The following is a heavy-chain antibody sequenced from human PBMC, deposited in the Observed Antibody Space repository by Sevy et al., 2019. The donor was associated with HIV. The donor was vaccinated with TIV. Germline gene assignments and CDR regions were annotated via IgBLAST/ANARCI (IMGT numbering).Heavy chain of an antibody. CDR1: GFTFTSDA. Sequence: GGSLRLSCAASGFTFTSDAMSWVRQAPGKGLEWVSGISGSGATTYYADSVKGRFTISRDNSKNALYLQLNSLRAEDTAAYYCAKMYRLAVAGRFDYWGQGALVTVSS. D-gene: IGHD6-13*01. J-gene: IGHJ4*02. V-gene: IGHV3-23*01. CDR2: ISGSGATT. CDR3: AKMYRLAVAGRFDY.